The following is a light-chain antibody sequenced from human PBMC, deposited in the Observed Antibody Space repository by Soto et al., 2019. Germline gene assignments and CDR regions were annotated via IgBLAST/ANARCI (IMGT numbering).Light chain of an antibody. J-gene: IGLJ1*01. V-gene: IGLV2-23*02. CDR3: CSYAGSSFYV. CDR1: SNYVGSYNL. CDR2: EVS. Sequence: QSVLTQPASMSGSPGQSITISCTGNSNYVGSYNLVSWYQQHPGKAPKLMIYEVSKRPSGVSNRFSGSKSGNTASLTISGFQAEDEADYYCCSYAGSSFYVFGTGTKVTVL.